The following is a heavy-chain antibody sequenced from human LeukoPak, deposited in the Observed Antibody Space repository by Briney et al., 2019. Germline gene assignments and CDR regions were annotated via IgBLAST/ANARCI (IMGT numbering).Heavy chain of an antibody. CDR2: ISGSDGST. J-gene: IGHJ4*02. Sequence: PGGSLRLSCTASGFTFSNYAMSWVRQAPGKGLEWVSTISGSDGSTYYADSVKRRFTISRDNSKNTLYLQMNSLRVEDTAIYYCAKGRGYCTGGSCYSDYWGQGTLVTVSS. CDR3: AKGRGYCTGGSCYSDY. V-gene: IGHV3-23*01. CDR1: GFTFSNYA. D-gene: IGHD2-15*01.